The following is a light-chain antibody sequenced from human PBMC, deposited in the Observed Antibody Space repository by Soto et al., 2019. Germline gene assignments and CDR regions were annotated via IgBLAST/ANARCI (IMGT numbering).Light chain of an antibody. CDR3: QQYESSVT. CDR2: GAS. V-gene: IGKV3-20*01. Sequence: EIVLTQSPGSLSLSPGEGATLSCRASQSVSSSFVAWYQQKPGQAPSLLIYGASRRATGVPDRFSGSGSGTDFTLSISRLEPEDFAVYYCQQYESSVTFGQGTKVEIK. CDR1: QSVSSSF. J-gene: IGKJ1*01.